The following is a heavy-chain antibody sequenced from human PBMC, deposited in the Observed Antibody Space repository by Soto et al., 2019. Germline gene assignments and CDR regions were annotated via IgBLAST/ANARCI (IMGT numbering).Heavy chain of an antibody. CDR1: GGTFSSYA. J-gene: IGHJ6*02. CDR2: IIPIFGTA. V-gene: IGHV1-69*13. D-gene: IGHD2-15*01. CDR3: ARDPGYCSGGSCYWSYYYGMDV. Sequence: GASVKVSCKASGGTFSSYAISWVRQAPGQGLEWMGGIIPIFGTANYAQKFQGRVTITADESTSTAYMELSSLRSEDTAVYYCARDPGYCSGGSCYWSYYYGMDVWGQGTTVTVSS.